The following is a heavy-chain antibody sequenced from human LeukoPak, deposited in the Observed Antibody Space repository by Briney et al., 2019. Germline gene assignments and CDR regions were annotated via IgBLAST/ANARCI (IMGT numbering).Heavy chain of an antibody. J-gene: IGHJ6*02. V-gene: IGHV3-21*01. Sequence: KSGGSLRLSCAASGFTFSAYSMNWVRQAPGKGLEWVSSISSTSTYIYYADSVKGRFTISRDNAKNSLYLQVNSLRAEDTAVYFCVREGSGTPTYYFFNGMDVWGQGTTVTVSS. CDR1: GFTFSAYS. D-gene: IGHD3-10*01. CDR2: ISSTSTYI. CDR3: VREGSGTPTYYFFNGMDV.